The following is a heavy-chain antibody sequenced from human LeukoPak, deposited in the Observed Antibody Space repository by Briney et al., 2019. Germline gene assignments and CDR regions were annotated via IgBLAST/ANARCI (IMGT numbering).Heavy chain of an antibody. V-gene: IGHV4-59*08. CDR3: ARRLPSIAALDY. CDR2: IYYSGST. J-gene: IGHJ4*02. D-gene: IGHD2-15*01. Sequence: SETLSLTCTVSGGSMRSYYWSWIRQPPGRGLEWIGFIYYSGSTNYNPSLKSRVTISVDTSKNQFSLKPTSVTAADTAVYYCARRLPSIAALDYWGQGILVTVSS. CDR1: GGSMRSYY.